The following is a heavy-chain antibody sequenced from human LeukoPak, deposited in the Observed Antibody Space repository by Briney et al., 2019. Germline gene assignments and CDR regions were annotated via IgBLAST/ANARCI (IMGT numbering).Heavy chain of an antibody. CDR3: AREFKGPGIAPLTAVGLSY. J-gene: IGHJ4*02. CDR2: INPSGGST. CDR1: GYTFTSYY. V-gene: IGHV1-46*01. Sequence: ASVKVSCEASGYTFTSYYMHWVRQAPGQGLEWMGIINPSGGSTSYAQKFQGRVTMTRDTSTSTVYMELSSLRSEDTAVYYCAREFKGPGIAPLTAVGLSYWGQGTLVTVSS. D-gene: IGHD6-13*01.